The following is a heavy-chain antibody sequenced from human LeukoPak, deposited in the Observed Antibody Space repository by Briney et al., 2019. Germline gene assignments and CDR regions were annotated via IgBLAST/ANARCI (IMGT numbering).Heavy chain of an antibody. J-gene: IGHJ4*02. CDR1: RFSFSSYW. V-gene: IGHV3-7*01. CDR2: INQDGSEK. D-gene: IGHD6-19*01. CDR3: ARSTGWYPFPDY. Sequence: PGGSLRLSCTASRFSFSSYWMTWVRQAPGKGLERVASINQDGSEKYYVDSVKGRFTISRDNPKNSLYLQMISLRAEDTAVYYCARSTGWYPFPDYWGQGTLVTVSS.